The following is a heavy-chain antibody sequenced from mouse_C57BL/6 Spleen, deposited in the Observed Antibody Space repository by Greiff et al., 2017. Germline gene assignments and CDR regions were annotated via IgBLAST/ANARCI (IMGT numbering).Heavy chain of an antibody. CDR1: GFSFNTYA. CDR2: IRSKSNNYAT. CDR3: VRHEGFDY. V-gene: IGHV10-1*01. J-gene: IGHJ2*01. Sequence: EVKVVESGGGLVQPKGSLKLSCAASGFSFNTYAMNWVRQAPGKGLEWVARIRSKSNNYATYYADSVKDRFTISREDSESMLYLQMNNLKTEDTAMYYCVRHEGFDYWGQGTTLTVSS.